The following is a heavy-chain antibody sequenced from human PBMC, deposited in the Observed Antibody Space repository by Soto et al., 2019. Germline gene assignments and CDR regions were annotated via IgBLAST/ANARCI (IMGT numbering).Heavy chain of an antibody. CDR1: GFTFSSYS. V-gene: IGHV3-30*18. J-gene: IGHJ6*02. Sequence: PGGSLRLSCAASGFTFSSYSMNWVRQAPGKGLEWVAVICYDGSNKYYADSVKGRFTISRDNSKNTLYLQMNSLRAEDTAVYYCAKDRQISYYGMDVWGQGTTVTVSS. CDR2: ICYDGSNK. CDR3: AKDRQISYYGMDV.